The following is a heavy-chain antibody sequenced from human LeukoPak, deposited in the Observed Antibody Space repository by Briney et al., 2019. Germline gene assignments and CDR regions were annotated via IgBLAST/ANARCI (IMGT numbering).Heavy chain of an antibody. CDR2: LAYDGTNK. J-gene: IGHJ4*02. CDR1: GFTFASYA. Sequence: PGGSLRLSCAASGFTFASYAMHWVRQPPGKGLEWVTLLAYDGTNKQYADSVKGRFTISRDNSQNTVDLHKDSLRAEDTAVYYCARGGPLGDTNRFDFWGQGILVTVSS. CDR3: ARGGPLGDTNRFDF. D-gene: IGHD1-14*01. V-gene: IGHV3-30*04.